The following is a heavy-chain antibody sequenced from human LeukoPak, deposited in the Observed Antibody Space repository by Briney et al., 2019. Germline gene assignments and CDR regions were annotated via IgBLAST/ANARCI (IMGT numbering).Heavy chain of an antibody. V-gene: IGHV3-64*01. J-gene: IGHJ4*02. CDR3: AREGRYGGYYDY. CDR1: GFTFDDYG. CDR2: ISSNGGTT. D-gene: IGHD1-26*01. Sequence: GGSLRLSCAASGFTFDDYGMSWVRQAPGKGLEYVSAISSNGGTTYYANSVKGRFIISRDNSKNTLYLQMGSLRAEDMAVYYCAREGRYGGYYDYWGQGTLVTVSS.